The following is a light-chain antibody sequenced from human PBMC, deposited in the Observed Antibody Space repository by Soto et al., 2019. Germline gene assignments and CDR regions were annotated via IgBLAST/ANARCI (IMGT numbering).Light chain of an antibody. CDR3: ETWYSNSLV. Sequence: QLVLTQSSSASASLGSSVKLTCTLSSGHCTYIISWHQHQPGKAPRYLMKLEGSGNYNKGSGVPDRFSGSSSGADRYLIIFNLQSEDEADYYRETWYSNSLVFGGGTKLTVL. J-gene: IGLJ2*01. V-gene: IGLV4-60*03. CDR2: LEGSGNY. CDR1: SGHCTYI.